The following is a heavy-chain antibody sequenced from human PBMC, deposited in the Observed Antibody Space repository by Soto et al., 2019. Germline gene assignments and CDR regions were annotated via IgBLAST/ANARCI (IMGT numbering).Heavy chain of an antibody. Sequence: QVQLVQPGTEVKKPGASVKISCKASGYTFTGYYIYWVRHAPGQGLEFMGAINSGGGNTDYAQKFQGRVTVTRDTSTSTVYMELTSLRFDDTAVYYCAGGNCAGDCYFDYWGQGTLVTVSS. CDR3: AGGNCAGDCYFDY. CDR2: INSGGGNT. CDR1: GYTFTGYY. V-gene: IGHV1-46*01. J-gene: IGHJ4*02. D-gene: IGHD2-21*02.